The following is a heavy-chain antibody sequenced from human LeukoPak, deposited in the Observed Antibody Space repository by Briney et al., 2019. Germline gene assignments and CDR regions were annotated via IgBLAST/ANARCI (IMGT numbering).Heavy chain of an antibody. J-gene: IGHJ4*02. V-gene: IGHV3-21*04. CDR1: GFTFSSYS. D-gene: IGHD2-15*01. Sequence: GGSLRLSCAASGFTFSSYSMNWVRQAPGKGLEWVSSISSSSSYIYYADSVKGRFTISRDNAKNSLYLQMNSLRAEDTAVYYCARQVEYCSGGSCYPSFDYWGQGTLVTVSS. CDR2: ISSSSSYI. CDR3: ARQVEYCSGGSCYPSFDY.